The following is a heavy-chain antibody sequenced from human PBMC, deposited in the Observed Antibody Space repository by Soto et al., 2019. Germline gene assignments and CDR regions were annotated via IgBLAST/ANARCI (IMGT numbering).Heavy chain of an antibody. D-gene: IGHD4-17*01. CDR3: ARHMTTVTSYDYYGMDV. CDR1: GGTFSSYA. CDR2: IIPIFGTA. J-gene: IGHJ6*02. Sequence: QVQLVQSGAEVKKPGSSVKVSCKASGGTFSSYAISWVRQAPGQGLEWMGGIIPIFGTANYAQTFQGRVTITADESTSTAYIELSSLRSEDTAVYYCARHMTTVTSYDYYGMDVWGQGTTVTVSS. V-gene: IGHV1-69*01.